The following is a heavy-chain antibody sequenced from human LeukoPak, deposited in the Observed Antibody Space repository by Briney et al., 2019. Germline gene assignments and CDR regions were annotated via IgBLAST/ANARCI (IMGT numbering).Heavy chain of an antibody. CDR1: GFSISSGY. J-gene: IGHJ4*02. D-gene: IGHD1-26*01. Sequence: GGSLRLSCVASGFSISSGYMTWARQAPGKALEWVSLLYSDDSAYYPDSVKGRFTISRDNSKSTLHLQMDTLRTEDTAMYYCARDPWQGSTTLHWGQGIMVTVSS. CDR3: ARDPWQGSTTLH. CDR2: LYSDDSA. V-gene: IGHV3-66*02.